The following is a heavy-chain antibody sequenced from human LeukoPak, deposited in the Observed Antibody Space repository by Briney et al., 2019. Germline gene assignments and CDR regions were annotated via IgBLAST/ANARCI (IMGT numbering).Heavy chain of an antibody. V-gene: IGHV4-39*01. Sequence: SETLSLTCTVSGGSISSSSYYWGWIRQPPGKGLEWIGSIYYSGSTYYNPSLKSRVTISVDTSKNQFSLKLSSVTAADTAVYYCARLVSYSSSWYATTTAAPLHFDYWGQGILVTVSS. CDR2: IYYSGST. J-gene: IGHJ4*02. CDR3: ARLVSYSSSWYATTTAAPLHFDY. CDR1: GGSISSSSYY. D-gene: IGHD6-13*01.